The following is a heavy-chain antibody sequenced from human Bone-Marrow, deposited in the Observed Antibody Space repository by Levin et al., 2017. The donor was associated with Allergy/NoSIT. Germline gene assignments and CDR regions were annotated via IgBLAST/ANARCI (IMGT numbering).Heavy chain of an antibody. D-gene: IGHD3-3*01. CDR3: STEQVFWSGYEFISVFDY. J-gene: IGHJ4*02. CDR2: IKSKTDGGTT. Sequence: GGSLRLSCAASGFTFSNTWMSWVRQAPGKGLEWVGRIKSKTDGGTTDYAAPVKGRFTISRDDSKTTLYLEMNSLKTEDTAIYYCSTEQVFWSGYEFISVFDYWGQGTLVTVSS. V-gene: IGHV3-15*01. CDR1: GFTFSNTW.